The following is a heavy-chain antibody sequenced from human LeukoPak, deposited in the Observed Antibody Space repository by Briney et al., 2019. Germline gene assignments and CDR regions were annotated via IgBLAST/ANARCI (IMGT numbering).Heavy chain of an antibody. J-gene: IGHJ4*02. CDR2: INHSGST. CDR1: GGHFSDHY. CDR3: ARVAVAGDY. Sequence: SETLSLTCAVYGGHFSDHYWSWIRQPPGKGLEWIGEINHSGSTNYNPSLKSRVTITVDTSKNQFSLKRSSVTAADTAVYYCARVAVAGDYWGQGTLVTVSS. V-gene: IGHV4-34*01. D-gene: IGHD6-19*01.